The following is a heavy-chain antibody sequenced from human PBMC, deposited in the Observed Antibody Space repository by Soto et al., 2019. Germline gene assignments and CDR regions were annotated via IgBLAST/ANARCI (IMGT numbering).Heavy chain of an antibody. CDR3: AIGAQYNWNYKSDYFDY. D-gene: IGHD1-7*01. CDR1: GFTFSIYS. CDR2: IKQDGSEK. V-gene: IGHV3-7*01. J-gene: IGHJ4*02. Sequence: PGGSLRLCCAASGFTFSIYSMSWVRQAPGKGLEWVANIKQDGSEKYCVDSVKGRFTISRDNAKNSLYLQMNSLRAEDTAVYYCAIGAQYNWNYKSDYFDYWGQGTLVTVSS.